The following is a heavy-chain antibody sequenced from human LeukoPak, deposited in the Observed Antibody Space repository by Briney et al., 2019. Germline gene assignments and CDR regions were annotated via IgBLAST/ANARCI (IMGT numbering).Heavy chain of an antibody. CDR2: MDPNSGNT. Sequence: ASVKVSCKASGYTFTSYDINWVRQATGQGLEWMGWMDPNSGNTGYAQKFQGRVTITRNTSISTAYMELSSLRSEDTAVYYCARVSDYRYYYYMDVWGKGTTVTVSS. D-gene: IGHD4-11*01. CDR1: GYTFTSYD. J-gene: IGHJ6*03. V-gene: IGHV1-8*03. CDR3: ARVSDYRYYYYMDV.